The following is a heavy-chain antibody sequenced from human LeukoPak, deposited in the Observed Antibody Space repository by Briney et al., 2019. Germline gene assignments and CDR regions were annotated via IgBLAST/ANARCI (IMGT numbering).Heavy chain of an antibody. Sequence: GSLRLSCAASGFTFSSYSMNWVRQAPGKGLEWIGRIYTSGSTNYNPSLKSRVTMSVDTSKNQFSLKLSSVTAADTAVYYCAREGSSGWYDYWGQGTLVTVSS. CDR2: IYTSGST. D-gene: IGHD6-19*01. CDR1: GFTFSSYS. CDR3: AREGSSGWYDY. J-gene: IGHJ4*02. V-gene: IGHV4-4*07.